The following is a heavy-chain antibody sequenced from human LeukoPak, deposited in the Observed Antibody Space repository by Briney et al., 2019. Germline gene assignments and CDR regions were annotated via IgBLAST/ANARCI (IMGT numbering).Heavy chain of an antibody. CDR3: ARVEPSSSGHDY. V-gene: IGHV1-46*03. CDR1: GYSFTTYY. Sequence: ASVKVSCKPSGYSFTTYYMHWGPQAPGQGLGWIGIINPSGGITNYAQKFQDRVTMTRDTSTSTVYMDLSSLRSEDTAVYYCARVEPSSSGHDYWGQGTLLTVSS. D-gene: IGHD6-19*01. CDR2: INPSGGIT. J-gene: IGHJ4*02.